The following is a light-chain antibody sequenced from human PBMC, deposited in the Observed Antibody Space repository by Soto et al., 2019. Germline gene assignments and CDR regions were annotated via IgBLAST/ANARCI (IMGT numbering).Light chain of an antibody. V-gene: IGKV1-39*01. Sequence: DLQMTQSPSSLSASVGDRVTITCRASERINNYLSWYQKKPGKDPKTLIFPASNLQSGVPSRFRGRGSGTEFTLTIDSLQPEDFATYCCQQTCSSPFTFGRGTKLEI. CDR1: ERINNY. CDR3: QQTCSSPFT. CDR2: PAS. J-gene: IGKJ4*01.